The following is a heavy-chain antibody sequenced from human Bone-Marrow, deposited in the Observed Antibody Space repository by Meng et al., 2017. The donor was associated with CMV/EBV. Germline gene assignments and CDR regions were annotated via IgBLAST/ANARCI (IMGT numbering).Heavy chain of an antibody. CDR1: GYTFTGYY. J-gene: IGHJ4*02. CDR3: ARGFGYDFWSGYYPQGDY. Sequence: ASVKVSCKASGYTFTGYYMHWVRQAPGQGLEWMGWINPNSGGTNYAQKFQGRVTMTRDTSISTAYMELSRLRSDDTAVYYCARGFGYDFWSGYYPQGDYWGQGTRVTVSS. D-gene: IGHD3-3*01. CDR2: INPNSGGT. V-gene: IGHV1-2*02.